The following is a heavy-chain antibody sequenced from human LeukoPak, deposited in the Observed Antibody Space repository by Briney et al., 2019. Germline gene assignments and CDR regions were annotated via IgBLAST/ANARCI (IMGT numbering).Heavy chain of an antibody. J-gene: IGHJ4*02. Sequence: GGSLRLSCAASGFVFSDYYMTWIRQAPGKGLEWVAVIAYDGGNKYYADSVKGRFTISRDNSRNTVFLQMNSLRAEDTALYYCAKEHKWMEYFFDYWGQGTLVTVSS. D-gene: IGHD6-19*01. CDR1: GFVFSDYY. V-gene: IGHV3-30*18. CDR3: AKEHKWMEYFFDY. CDR2: IAYDGGNK.